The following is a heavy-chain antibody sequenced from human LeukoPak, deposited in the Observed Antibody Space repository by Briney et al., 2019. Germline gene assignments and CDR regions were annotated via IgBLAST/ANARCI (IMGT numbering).Heavy chain of an antibody. J-gene: IGHJ5*02. V-gene: IGHV4-61*02. CDR3: ARHWRRYYYGSGSSNWFDP. CDR1: GDSISSGDYY. D-gene: IGHD3-10*01. CDR2: ISSSGST. Sequence: PSQTLSLTCTVSGDSISSGDYYWSWIRQPAGKGLEWIGRISSSGSTNYNPSLKSRVTISVDTSKNQFSLKLSSVTAADTAVYYCARHWRRYYYGSGSSNWFDPWGQGTLVTVSS.